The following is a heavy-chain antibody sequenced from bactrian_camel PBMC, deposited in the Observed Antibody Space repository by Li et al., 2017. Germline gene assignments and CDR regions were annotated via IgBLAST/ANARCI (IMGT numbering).Heavy chain of an antibody. V-gene: IGHV3-2*01. CDR1: GFTFSSNY. D-gene: IGHD2*01. Sequence: HVQLVESGGDLVQPGGSLRLSCAASGFTFSSNYMNWVRQAPGKGLEWVSSIYSDDSNTHYADSVKGRFTISRDNAKNTVYLQMNSLKSEDTALYYCATRFGDSWHANRAFGYWGQGTQVTVS. J-gene: IGHJ6*01. CDR2: IYSDDSNT. CDR3: ATRFGDSWHANRAFGY.